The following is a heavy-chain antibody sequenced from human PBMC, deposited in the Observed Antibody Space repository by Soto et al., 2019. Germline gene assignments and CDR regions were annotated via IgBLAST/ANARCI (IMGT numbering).Heavy chain of an antibody. CDR1: GFTFSTYS. Sequence: EMHLVESGGGLVKPGGSLRLSCAASGFTFSTYSMNWVRQAPGKGLEWVSSISGSGNYTHYADFLRGRFTISRDNAKTSLYLQMNSLRAEDTAVYYCAREGINNYNEYYFDSWGQRTVVTVSS. J-gene: IGHJ4*02. CDR3: AREGINNYNEYYFDS. D-gene: IGHD4-4*01. V-gene: IGHV3-21*01. CDR2: ISGSGNYT.